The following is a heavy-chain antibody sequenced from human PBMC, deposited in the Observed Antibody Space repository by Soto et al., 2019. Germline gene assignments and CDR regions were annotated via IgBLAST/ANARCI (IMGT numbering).Heavy chain of an antibody. D-gene: IGHD2-2*01. V-gene: IGHV1-46*03. CDR1: GYTFTTYY. J-gene: IGHJ5*01. CDR2: INPSGGNI. CDR3: GRDAGYQRFDS. Sequence: QVQLVQSGAEVKKPGASVKVSCKASGYTFTTYYIHWVRQAPGQGLEWMGIINPSGGNITYAQKFQGRVTMTRDTSTSTVYMELSSLRSEDTAVYYCGRDAGYQRFDSWGQGALVTVSP.